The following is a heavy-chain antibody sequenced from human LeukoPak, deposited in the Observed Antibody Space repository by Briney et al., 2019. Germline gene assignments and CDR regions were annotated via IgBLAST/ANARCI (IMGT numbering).Heavy chain of an antibody. J-gene: IGHJ5*02. CDR2: IIPIFGTA. CDR1: GGTFSSSA. CDR3: AREGDGYNSPNWFDP. D-gene: IGHD5-24*01. V-gene: IGHV1-69*05. Sequence: SVKVSCKASGGTFSSSAISWVRQAPGQGLEWMGGIIPIFGTANYAQKFQRRVTITTDESTSTAYMELSSLRSEDTAVYYCAREGDGYNSPNWFDPWGQGTLVTVSS.